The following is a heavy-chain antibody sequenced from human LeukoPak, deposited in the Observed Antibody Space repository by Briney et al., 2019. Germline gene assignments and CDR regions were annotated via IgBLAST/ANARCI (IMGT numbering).Heavy chain of an antibody. D-gene: IGHD5-18*01. CDR1: GGSISRCY. CDR2: IYYSGST. V-gene: IGHV4-59*08. J-gene: IGHJ4*02. Sequence: LEALSLTCTVSGGSISRCYWSWIRQPLGGGLEWIGYIYYSGSTNYNPCLKSRVAISVHTSKNQLSLNLSSVTAADTAVYYCARHYTAWFYRGYWGQGTLVTVSS. CDR3: ARHYTAWFYRGY.